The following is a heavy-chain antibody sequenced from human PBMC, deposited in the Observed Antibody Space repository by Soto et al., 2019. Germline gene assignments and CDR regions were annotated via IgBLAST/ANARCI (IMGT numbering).Heavy chain of an antibody. D-gene: IGHD1-26*01. V-gene: IGHV4-34*01. CDR1: GGSFSGYY. CDR3: ALTIAPQWAY. Sequence: SETLSLTCAVYGGSFSGYYWSWIRQPPGKGLEWIGEINHSGSTNYNPSLKSRVTISVDTSKNQFSLKLSSVTAADTAVYYCALTIAPQWAYWGQGTLVTVSS. CDR2: INHSGST. J-gene: IGHJ4*02.